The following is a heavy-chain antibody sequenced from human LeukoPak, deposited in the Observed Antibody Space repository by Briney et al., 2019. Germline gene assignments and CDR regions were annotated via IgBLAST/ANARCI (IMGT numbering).Heavy chain of an antibody. Sequence: SETLSLTCTVSGGSISSSSYYWGWIRQPPGKGLEWIGSIYYSGSTYYNPSLKSRVTISVDTSKNQFSLKLSSVTAADTAVYYCARGSSGWLLDGPQYLYYYWGQGTLVTVSS. D-gene: IGHD6-19*01. V-gene: IGHV4-39*07. CDR3: ARGSSGWLLDGPQYLYYY. CDR1: GGSISSSSYY. CDR2: IYYSGST. J-gene: IGHJ4*02.